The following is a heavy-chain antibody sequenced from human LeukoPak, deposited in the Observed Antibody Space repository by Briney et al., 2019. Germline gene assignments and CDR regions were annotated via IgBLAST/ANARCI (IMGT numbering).Heavy chain of an antibody. CDR2: INAYNGNT. CDR3: ARGLWVRGIVDNLYNFVY. J-gene: IGHJ4*02. V-gene: IGHV1-18*01. D-gene: IGHD3-10*01. CDR1: GYTFTRYG. Sequence: ASVKVSSTASGYTFTRYGISWVRQAPGQGLEWMGWINAYNGNTDYVQKLQGRVTMTTDTSTSTAYMDLRSLRSDDTAVYYCARGLWVRGIVDNLYNFVYWGQGTLVTVSS.